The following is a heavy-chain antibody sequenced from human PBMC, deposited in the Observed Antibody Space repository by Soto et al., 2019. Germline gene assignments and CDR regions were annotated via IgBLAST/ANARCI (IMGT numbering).Heavy chain of an antibody. J-gene: IGHJ4*02. D-gene: IGHD2-8*01. CDR1: GFTFRNHP. V-gene: IGHV3-23*01. Sequence: PGGSLRLSFAASGFTFRNHPMTWVRQAPGKGLEWVSTIVNTGLGTHYADSVRGRITISKDNSRNRLYLQMHSLRVEDTALYYCVSGVSAHFDYWGRGTQVTVSS. CDR2: IVNTGLGT. CDR3: VSGVSAHFDY.